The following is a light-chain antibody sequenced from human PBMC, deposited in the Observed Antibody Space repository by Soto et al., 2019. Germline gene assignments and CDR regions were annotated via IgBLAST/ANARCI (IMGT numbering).Light chain of an antibody. V-gene: IGLV1-47*01. J-gene: IGLJ1*01. CDR1: SSNFGSNY. CDR3: AAWDDSLSGHYV. CDR2: GNN. Sequence: QSVLTQPPSASGTPGQRVTISCSGSSSNFGSNYVYWYQQLPGTAPKLLIYGNNQRPSGVPDRFSGSKSGTSASLAISGLRSEDEADYYCAAWDDSLSGHYVFGTGTKVTVL.